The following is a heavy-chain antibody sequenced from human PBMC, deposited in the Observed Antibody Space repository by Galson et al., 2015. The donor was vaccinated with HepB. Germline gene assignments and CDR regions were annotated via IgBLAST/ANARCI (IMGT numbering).Heavy chain of an antibody. CDR1: GDSVSSYSAA. Sequence: CAISGDSVSSYSAAWHWIRQSPSRGLEWLGRTHYRSTWYNDYAVSVKSRMTINSDTSKNQFSLQVNSVTPEDAAIYYCTRGHRGDEGFGIWGPGTMVIVSS. CDR3: TRGHRGDEGFGI. V-gene: IGHV6-1*01. CDR2: THYRSTWYN. J-gene: IGHJ3*02. D-gene: IGHD3-16*01.